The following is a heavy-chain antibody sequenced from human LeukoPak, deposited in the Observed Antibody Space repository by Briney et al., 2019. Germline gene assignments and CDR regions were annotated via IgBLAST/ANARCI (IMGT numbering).Heavy chain of an antibody. CDR2: IRYDGSNK. D-gene: IGHD3-3*01. CDR1: GFTFSSYG. CDR3: AKAGQTYYDFWSGYYPDY. J-gene: IGHJ4*02. V-gene: IGHV3-30*02. Sequence: PGGSLRLSCAASGFTFSSYGMHWVRQAPGKGLEWVAFIRYDGSNKYYADSVKGRFTISRDNSKNTLYLQMNSLRAEDTAVYYCAKAGQTYYDFWSGYYPDYWGQGTLVTVSS.